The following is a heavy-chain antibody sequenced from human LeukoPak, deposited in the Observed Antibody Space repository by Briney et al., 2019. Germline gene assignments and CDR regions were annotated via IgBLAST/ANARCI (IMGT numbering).Heavy chain of an antibody. CDR1: GFSFSTYA. CDR3: ARRDTSGYFSDY. Sequence: GGSRRLSCAASGFSFSTYAMSWVRQAPGKGLEYVSAISSNGGNTYYPNSMKGRFTISRDNSKNTLYLQMGSLRVEDMAVYYCARRDTSGYFSDYWGQGTLVTVSS. V-gene: IGHV3-64*01. CDR2: ISSNGGNT. J-gene: IGHJ4*02. D-gene: IGHD6-19*01.